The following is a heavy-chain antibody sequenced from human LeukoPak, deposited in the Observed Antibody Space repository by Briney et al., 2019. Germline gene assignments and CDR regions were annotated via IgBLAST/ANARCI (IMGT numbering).Heavy chain of an antibody. D-gene: IGHD1-26*01. Sequence: SETLSLTCTVSGGSVSSGNYYWSWIRQPPGKGLEWIGYIYYSGSTNCNPSLKSRVTMSVDTSKNQFSLKLSSVTAADTAVYYCARGYSGSYLEGAYFDYWGQGTLVTVSS. V-gene: IGHV4-61*01. CDR2: IYYSGST. J-gene: IGHJ4*02. CDR1: GGSVSSGNYY. CDR3: ARGYSGSYLEGAYFDY.